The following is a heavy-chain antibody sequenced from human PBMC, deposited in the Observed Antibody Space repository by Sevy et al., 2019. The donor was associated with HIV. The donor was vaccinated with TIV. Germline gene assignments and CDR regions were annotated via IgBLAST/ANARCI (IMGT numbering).Heavy chain of an antibody. J-gene: IGHJ4*02. CDR2: VYYDGKNA. Sequence: GGSLRLSCAASGFTFSNFGMRWARQAPGGGLEWVAIVYYDGKNAYYADSVKGRFRISRDNSKNILYLQLNSLRAEDTAAYYCARDVEEWELGYLGYWGQGTLVTVSS. CDR1: GFTFSNFG. V-gene: IGHV3-33*01. CDR3: ARDVEEWELGYLGY. D-gene: IGHD1-26*01.